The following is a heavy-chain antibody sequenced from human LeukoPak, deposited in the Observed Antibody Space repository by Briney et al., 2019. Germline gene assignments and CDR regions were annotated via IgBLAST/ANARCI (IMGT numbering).Heavy chain of an antibody. CDR3: ARLRVSGSYLYYFDY. D-gene: IGHD1-26*01. CDR1: NGSISSYH. CDR2: ILTSGTT. Sequence: KPSETLSLTCTVSNGSISSYHWSWVRQPPGKGLEWIGYILTSGTTNYNPSLKSRLTISVDTSKNQFTLKLSSVTAADTAVYYCARLRVSGSYLYYFDYWGQGTLVTVS. V-gene: IGHV4-4*09. J-gene: IGHJ4*02.